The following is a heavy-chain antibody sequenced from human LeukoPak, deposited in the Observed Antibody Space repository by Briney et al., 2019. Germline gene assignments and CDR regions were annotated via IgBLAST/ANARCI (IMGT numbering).Heavy chain of an antibody. D-gene: IGHD2-21*02. CDR3: ASRPYRETAY. J-gene: IGHJ4*02. CDR2: ISGSGGST. Sequence: GGSLRLSCAASGFTFSSYAMSWVRQALGKGLEWVSAISGSGGSTYYADSVKGRFTISRDNSKNTLYLQMNSLRAEDTAVYYCASRPYRETAYWGQGTLVTVSS. CDR1: GFTFSSYA. V-gene: IGHV3-23*01.